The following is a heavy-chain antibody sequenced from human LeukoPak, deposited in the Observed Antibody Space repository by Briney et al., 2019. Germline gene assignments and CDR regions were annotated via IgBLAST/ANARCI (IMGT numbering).Heavy chain of an antibody. D-gene: IGHD2-2*01. Sequence: SVKVSCKASGGTFSSYTISWVRQAPGQGLEWMGRIIPILGIANYAQKFQGRVTITADKSTSTAYMELSSLRSEDTAVYYCARSPSLRYCSSTSCPMFAFDIWGQGTMVTVSS. CDR3: ARSPSLRYCSSTSCPMFAFDI. J-gene: IGHJ3*02. V-gene: IGHV1-69*02. CDR2: IIPILGIA. CDR1: GGTFSSYT.